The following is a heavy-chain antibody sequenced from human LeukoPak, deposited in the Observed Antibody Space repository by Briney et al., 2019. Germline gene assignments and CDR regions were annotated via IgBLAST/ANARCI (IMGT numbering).Heavy chain of an antibody. V-gene: IGHV3-49*03. Sequence: GGSLRLSCTASGFTFGDYAMSWFRQAPGKGLEWVGFIRSKAYGGTTEYAASVKGRFTISRDDSKSIAYLQMNSLKTEDTAVYYCTRERTTYYDFWSGYYPNPDYWGQGTLVTVSS. D-gene: IGHD3-3*01. CDR2: IRSKAYGGTT. CDR1: GFTFGDYA. J-gene: IGHJ4*02. CDR3: TRERTTYYDFWSGYYPNPDY.